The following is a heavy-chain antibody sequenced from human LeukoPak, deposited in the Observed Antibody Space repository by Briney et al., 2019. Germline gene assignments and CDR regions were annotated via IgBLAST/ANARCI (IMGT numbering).Heavy chain of an antibody. D-gene: IGHD3-22*01. CDR2: ISWNSGSI. CDR3: AKDARGYYDSSGYLDY. CDR1: GFTFDDYA. V-gene: IGHV3-9*03. J-gene: IGHJ4*02. Sequence: PGRSLRLSCAASGFTFDDYAMHGVRQAPGKGLEWVSGISWNSGSIGYADSVKGRFTISRDNAKNSLYLQMNSLRAEDMALYYCAKDARGYYDSSGYLDYWGQGTLVTVSS.